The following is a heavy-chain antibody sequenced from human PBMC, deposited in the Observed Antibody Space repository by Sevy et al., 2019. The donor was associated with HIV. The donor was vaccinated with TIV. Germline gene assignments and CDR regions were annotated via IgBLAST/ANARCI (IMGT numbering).Heavy chain of an antibody. V-gene: IGHV3-9*03. J-gene: IGHJ3*02. CDR2: ISWNSGSI. D-gene: IGHD2-21*02. CDR1: GFTFDDYA. CDR3: AKATPYCSGDCNAFDI. Sequence: SLKISCAASGFTFDDYAMHWVRQAPGKGLEWVSGISWNSGSIGYADSVKGRFTISRDNAKNSLYLQMNSLRAEDMAFYYCAKATPYCSGDCNAFDIWGQGTMVTVSS.